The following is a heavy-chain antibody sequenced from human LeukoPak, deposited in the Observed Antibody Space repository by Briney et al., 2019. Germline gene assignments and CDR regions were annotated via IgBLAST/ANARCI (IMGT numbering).Heavy chain of an antibody. CDR2: ICGGGGST. D-gene: IGHD6-19*01. CDR1: GFTFSIYA. V-gene: IGHV3-23*01. Sequence: GGSLRLSCAASGFTFSIYAMSWVRQAPGEGVEWGSAICGGGGSTYYADSVRGRFTISRDNSKNTLYLQMNSLRAEDTAVYYCAKEEWLVLSRYGMDVWGQGTTVTVSS. J-gene: IGHJ6*02. CDR3: AKEEWLVLSRYGMDV.